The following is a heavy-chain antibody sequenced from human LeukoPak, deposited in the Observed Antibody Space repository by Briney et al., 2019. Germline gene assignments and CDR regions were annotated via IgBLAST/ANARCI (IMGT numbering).Heavy chain of an antibody. CDR2: IYYSGST. Sequence: SETLSLTCTVSGASMSGFFWTWIRQPPGRALEWIGSIYYSGSTNYNPSLKSRVTISVDTSKNQFSLKLSSVTAADTAVYYCARDVLVRFGEGELRYFDYWGQGTLVTVSS. CDR3: ARDVLVRFGEGELRYFDY. J-gene: IGHJ4*02. D-gene: IGHD3-10*01. V-gene: IGHV4-59*01. CDR1: GASMSGFF.